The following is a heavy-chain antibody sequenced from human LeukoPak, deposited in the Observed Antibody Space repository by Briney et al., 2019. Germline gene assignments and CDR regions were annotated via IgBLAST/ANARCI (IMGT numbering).Heavy chain of an antibody. D-gene: IGHD4/OR15-4a*01. CDR3: AKDQTMVTLNYYYYGMDV. CDR2: ISSSSSYI. Sequence: PGGSLRLSCAASGFTFSSYSMNWVRQAPGKGLEWVSSISSSSSYIYYADSVKGRFTISRGNAKNSLYLQMNSLRAEDTAVYYCAKDQTMVTLNYYYYGMDVWGQGTTVTVSS. J-gene: IGHJ6*02. V-gene: IGHV3-21*01. CDR1: GFTFSSYS.